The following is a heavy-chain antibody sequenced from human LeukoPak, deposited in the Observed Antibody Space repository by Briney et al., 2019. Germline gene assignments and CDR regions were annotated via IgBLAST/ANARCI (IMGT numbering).Heavy chain of an antibody. CDR2: MNPNSGNT. CDR3: ARGNIVVVPAAEDWYDP. V-gene: IGHV1-8*01. Sequence: GASVKLSCTASGYTFTSYDINWVRQATGQGLEWMGWMNPNSGNTGYAQKFQGRVTMTRNTSISTAYMELSSLRSEDTAVYYCARGNIVVVPAAEDWYDPWGQGTLVTVSS. D-gene: IGHD2-2*01. CDR1: GYTFTSYD. J-gene: IGHJ5*02.